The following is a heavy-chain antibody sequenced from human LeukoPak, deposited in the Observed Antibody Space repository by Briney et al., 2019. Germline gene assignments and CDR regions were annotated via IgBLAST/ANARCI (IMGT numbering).Heavy chain of an antibody. J-gene: IGHJ6*03. CDR1: GFTFSSYE. CDR3: ARFDHSPRVYYYYMDV. D-gene: IGHD3-9*01. V-gene: IGHV3-48*03. Sequence: GGSLRLSCAASGFTFSSYEMNWARQAPGKGLEWVSYISSSGITIKYADSVKGRFTISRDNAKNSLYLQMNSLRAEDTAFYYCARFDHSPRVYYYYMDVWGKGTTVTVSS. CDR2: ISSSGITI.